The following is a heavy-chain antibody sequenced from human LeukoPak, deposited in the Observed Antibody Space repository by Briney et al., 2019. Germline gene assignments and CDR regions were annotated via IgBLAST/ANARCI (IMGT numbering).Heavy chain of an antibody. CDR2: IYSGGST. D-gene: IGHD3-22*01. CDR3: AKGYYYDSSGYYPVTPFDY. J-gene: IGHJ4*02. Sequence: PGGSLRLSCAASGFTVSSNYMSWVRQAPGKGLEWVSVIYSGGSTYYADSVKGRFTTSRDNSKNTLYLQMNSLRAEDTAVYYCAKGYYYDSSGYYPVTPFDYWGQGTLVTVSS. V-gene: IGHV3-53*01. CDR1: GFTVSSNY.